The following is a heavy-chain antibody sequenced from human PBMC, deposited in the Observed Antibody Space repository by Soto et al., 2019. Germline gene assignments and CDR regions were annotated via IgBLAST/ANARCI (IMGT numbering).Heavy chain of an antibody. CDR2: ISSSSSYI. Sequence: EVQLVESGGGLVKPGGSLRLSCAASGFTFSSYSMNWVRQAPGKGLEWVSSISSSSSYIYYADSVKSRFTISRDNAKNSLYLQMNSLRAEDTAVYYCAREGRYDILTGYYTDYYYGMDVWGQGTTVTVSS. J-gene: IGHJ6*02. D-gene: IGHD3-9*01. V-gene: IGHV3-21*01. CDR1: GFTFSSYS. CDR3: AREGRYDILTGYYTDYYYGMDV.